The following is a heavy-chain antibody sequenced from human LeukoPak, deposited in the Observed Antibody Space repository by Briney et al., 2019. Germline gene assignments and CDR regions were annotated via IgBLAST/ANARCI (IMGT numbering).Heavy chain of an antibody. J-gene: IGHJ5*02. CDR2: IIPIFGTA. D-gene: IGHD3-10*01. V-gene: IGHV1-69*05. CDR3: ARRGLSYSQWPGSYNWFDP. CDR1: GGTFSSYA. Sequence: GSSVKVSCKASGGTFSSYAISWVRQAPGQGLEWMGGIIPIFGTANYAQKFQGRVTITTDESTSTAYMELSSLRSEDTAVYYCARRGLSYSQWPGSYNWFDPWGQGTLVTVSS.